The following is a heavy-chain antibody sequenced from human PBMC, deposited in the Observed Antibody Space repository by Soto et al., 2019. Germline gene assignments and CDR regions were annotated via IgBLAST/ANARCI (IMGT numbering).Heavy chain of an antibody. CDR2: ISYDGSNK. CDR3: GRQWAGFDY. D-gene: IGHD1-26*01. Sequence: GGSLRLSCAASGFTFSSYAMHWVRQAPGKGLEWVAVISYDGSNKYYADSVKGRFTISRDNSKNTLYLQMNSLRAEDTAVYYCGRQWAGFDYWGQGTLVTVSS. V-gene: IGHV3-30-3*01. CDR1: GFTFSSYA. J-gene: IGHJ4*02.